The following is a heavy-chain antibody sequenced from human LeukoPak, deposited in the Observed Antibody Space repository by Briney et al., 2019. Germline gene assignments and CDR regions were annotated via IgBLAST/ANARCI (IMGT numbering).Heavy chain of an antibody. J-gene: IGHJ4*02. V-gene: IGHV3-11*01. D-gene: IGHD3-22*01. Sequence: GGSLRLSCAASGFTFSDYYMSWIRQAPGKGLEWVSYISSSGSTIYYADSVKGRFTISRDNAKNSLYLQINSLRAEDTAVYYCARDPSGYYYTYYFDYWGQGTLVTVSS. CDR2: ISSSGSTI. CDR3: ARDPSGYYYTYYFDY. CDR1: GFTFSDYY.